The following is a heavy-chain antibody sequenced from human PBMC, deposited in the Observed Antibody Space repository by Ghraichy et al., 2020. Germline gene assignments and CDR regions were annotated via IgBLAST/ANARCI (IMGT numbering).Heavy chain of an antibody. Sequence: SETLSLTCAVSGGSISSSVYSWTWIRQPPGKGLEWIGYIYHSGGTYYNPSLKSRVTISIDRSKNQVSLKLNSVTAADTAVYYCASAARDRVSGYFYYMDVWGNGTTFTVSS. CDR3: ASAARDRVSGYFYYMDV. V-gene: IGHV4-30-2*01. D-gene: IGHD5-24*01. J-gene: IGHJ6*03. CDR1: GGSISSSVYS. CDR2: IYHSGGT.